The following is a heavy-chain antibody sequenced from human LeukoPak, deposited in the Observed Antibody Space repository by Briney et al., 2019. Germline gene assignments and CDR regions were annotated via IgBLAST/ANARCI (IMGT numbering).Heavy chain of an antibody. J-gene: IGHJ6*03. Sequence: ASVKVSCKASGYTFTGYYMHWVRQAPGQGLEWMGWINPNSGGTNYAQKFQGRVTMTRDTSISTAYMELSRLRSDDTAVYYCARDTRITMVRGVDYYYYMDVWGKGTTVTVSS. CDR3: ARDTRITMVRGVDYYYYMDV. V-gene: IGHV1-2*02. D-gene: IGHD3-10*01. CDR2: INPNSGGT. CDR1: GYTFTGYY.